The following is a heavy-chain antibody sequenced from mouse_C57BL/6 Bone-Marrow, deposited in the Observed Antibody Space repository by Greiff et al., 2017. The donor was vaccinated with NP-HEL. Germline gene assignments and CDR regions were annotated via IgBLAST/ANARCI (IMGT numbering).Heavy chain of an antibody. J-gene: IGHJ2*01. CDR1: GYTFTSYW. V-gene: IGHV1-59*01. D-gene: IGHD1-1*01. CDR2: IDPSDSYT. Sequence: QVHVKQPGAELVRPGTSVKLSCKASGYTFTSYWMHWVKQRPGQGLEWIGVIDPSDSYTNYNQKFKGKATLTVDTSSSTAYMQLSSLTSEDSAVYYCARGVLYYGSSHYYFDYWGQGTTLTVSS. CDR3: ARGVLYYGSSHYYFDY.